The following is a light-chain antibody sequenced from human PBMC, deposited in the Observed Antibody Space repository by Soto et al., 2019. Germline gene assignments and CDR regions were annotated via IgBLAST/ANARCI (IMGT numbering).Light chain of an antibody. CDR2: NDN. V-gene: IGLV1-44*01. CDR1: SSNIGSNT. Sequence: QSVLTQPPSASGTPGHRVTISCSGSSSNIGSNTVNWYQQSPGTAPKLLIYNDNQRPSGVPDRFSGSKSGTSASLAISGLQSEDEADYYCGAWDDSLSALFVFGAGTKVTVL. J-gene: IGLJ1*01. CDR3: GAWDDSLSALFV.